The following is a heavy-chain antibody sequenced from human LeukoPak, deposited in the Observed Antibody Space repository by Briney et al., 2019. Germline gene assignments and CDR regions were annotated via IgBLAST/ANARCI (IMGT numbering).Heavy chain of an antibody. CDR3: AKDAGGYYYYYMGV. J-gene: IGHJ6*03. D-gene: IGHD3-10*01. V-gene: IGHV3-30*02. CDR1: GFSFSGYG. CDR2: VRYDGNTK. Sequence: GGSLRLSCAASGFSFSGYGMHWVRQAPGKGLEWVAFVRYDGNTKYYADSVKGRFTTSRDNSKNTLSLQMNSLRAEDTALYYCAKDAGGYYYYYMGVWGKGTTVTISS.